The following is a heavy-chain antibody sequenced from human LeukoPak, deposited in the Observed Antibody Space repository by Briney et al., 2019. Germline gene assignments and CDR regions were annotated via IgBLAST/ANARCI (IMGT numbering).Heavy chain of an antibody. Sequence: ASVKVSCKASGYTFTSYDINWVRQATGQGLEWIGWMNPNSGNTGYAQKFQGRVTITRNTSISTAYMELSSLRSEDTAVYYCARAPTVTRRSCWFDPWGQGTLVTVSS. V-gene: IGHV1-8*03. CDR3: ARAPTVTRRSCWFDP. J-gene: IGHJ5*02. CDR1: GYTFTSYD. D-gene: IGHD4-17*01. CDR2: MNPNSGNT.